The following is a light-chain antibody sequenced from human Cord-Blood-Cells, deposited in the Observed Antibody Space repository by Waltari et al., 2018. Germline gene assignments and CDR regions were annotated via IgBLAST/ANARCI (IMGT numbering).Light chain of an antibody. V-gene: IGLV10-54*02. CDR1: SNIVRNQG. CDR2: RNN. Sequence: QAGLTQPPSVSKGLRQTATLTCTGNSNIVRNQGAAWLQQHQGHPPKLLSYRNNNRPSGISERFSASRSGNTASLTITGLQPEDEADYYCSALDSSLSAVVFGGGTKLTVL. J-gene: IGLJ2*01. CDR3: SALDSSLSAVV.